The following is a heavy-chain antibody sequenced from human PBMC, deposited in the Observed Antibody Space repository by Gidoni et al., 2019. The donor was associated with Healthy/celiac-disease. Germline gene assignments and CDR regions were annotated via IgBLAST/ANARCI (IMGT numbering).Heavy chain of an antibody. CDR1: GCTFDDYA. V-gene: IGHV3-9*01. CDR3: AKDISPGIAAAGVNWFDP. D-gene: IGHD6-13*01. CDR2: ISWNSGSI. J-gene: IGHJ5*02. Sequence: EVKLVESGGGLVQPGRSLRLSCAVPGCTFDDYAMHWVRQAPGKGLEWVSGISWNSGSIGYADSVKGRFTISRDNAKNSLYLQMNSLRAEDTALYHCAKDISPGIAAAGVNWFDPWGQGTLVTVSS.